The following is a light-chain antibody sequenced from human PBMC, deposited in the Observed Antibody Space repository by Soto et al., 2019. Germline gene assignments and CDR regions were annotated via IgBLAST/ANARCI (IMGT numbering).Light chain of an antibody. V-gene: IGKV3-20*01. J-gene: IGKJ2*03. CDR1: QSVTSSY. CDR2: GAN. CDR3: QHYGGSMYS. Sequence: EIVLTPSPGTLSLSLRERATLSCRASQSVTSSYFASSQQKPGQAPRLLIYGANTRASVIPDWFGGSGSGTDFTLSVTRLEPEDFAVYYCQHYGGSMYSFGQGTKLEIK.